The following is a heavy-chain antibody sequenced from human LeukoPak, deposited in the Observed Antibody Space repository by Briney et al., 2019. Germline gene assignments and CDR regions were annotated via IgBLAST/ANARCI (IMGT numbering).Heavy chain of an antibody. V-gene: IGHV4-61*02. CDR2: IYTSGST. D-gene: IGHD3-3*01. CDR3: ARDRNYDFWSGYSP. CDR1: GGSISSGSYY. Sequence: ASETLSLTRTVSGGSISSGSYYWSWIRQPAGKGLEWIGRIYTSGSTNYNPSLKSRVTISVDTSKNQFSLKLSSVTAADTAVYYCARDRNYDFWSGYSPWGQGTLVTVSS. J-gene: IGHJ5*02.